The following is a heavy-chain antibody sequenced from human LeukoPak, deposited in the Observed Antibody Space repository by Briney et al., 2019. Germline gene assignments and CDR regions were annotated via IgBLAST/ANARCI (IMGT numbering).Heavy chain of an antibody. CDR3: ARVGTYGSGSYLSWLDY. CDR1: GGSINNYY. Sequence: SETLSLTCTVSGGSINNYYWSWIRQPPGKGLEWIGHIYYSGSTNYNPSLKSRVTMSVDMSKNQFSLKLSSVTAADTAVYYCARVGTYGSGSYLSWLDYWGQGTLVTVSS. D-gene: IGHD3-10*01. J-gene: IGHJ4*02. V-gene: IGHV4-59*01. CDR2: IYYSGST.